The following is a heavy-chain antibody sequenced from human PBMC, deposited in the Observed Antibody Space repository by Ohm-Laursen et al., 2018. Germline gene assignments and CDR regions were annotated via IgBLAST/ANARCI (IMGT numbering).Heavy chain of an antibody. V-gene: IGHV3-30*03. Sequence: SLRLSCAASGFTFSSYGMHWVRQAPGKGLEWVAVISHDESNKYYADSVKGRFTISRDNAKTSLYLQMNSLRAEDTAVYYCAMSYQLLFWFDPWGQGTLVTVSS. D-gene: IGHD2-2*01. J-gene: IGHJ5*02. CDR1: GFTFSSYG. CDR3: AMSYQLLFWFDP. CDR2: ISHDESNK.